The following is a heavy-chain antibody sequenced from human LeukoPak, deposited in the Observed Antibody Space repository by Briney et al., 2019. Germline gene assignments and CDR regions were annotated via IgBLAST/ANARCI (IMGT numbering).Heavy chain of an antibody. D-gene: IGHD3-16*01. Sequence: ASVKVSCKASGYTFTSYGISWVRQAPGQGLEWMGWISAYNGNTNYAQRLQGRVTMTTDTSTSTAYMELRSLRSDDTAVYYCARMTHTLGATYSHFDYWGQGTLVTVSS. V-gene: IGHV1-18*01. J-gene: IGHJ4*02. CDR3: ARMTHTLGATYSHFDY. CDR2: ISAYNGNT. CDR1: GYTFTSYG.